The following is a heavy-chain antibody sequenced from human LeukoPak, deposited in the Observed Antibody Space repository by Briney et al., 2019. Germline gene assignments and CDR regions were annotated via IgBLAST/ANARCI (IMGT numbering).Heavy chain of an antibody. J-gene: IGHJ4*02. D-gene: IGHD3-10*01. Sequence: GESLKISCKGSGYIFSSYWIGWVRQMPGKGLEWMGIIYPSDSDTRYSPSFQGQGTISADKSISTAYLQWSSLKASDTAMYYCARRMVRGVIPSPFDYWGQGTLVTVSS. CDR2: IYPSDSDT. V-gene: IGHV5-51*01. CDR3: ARRMVRGVIPSPFDY. CDR1: GYIFSSYW.